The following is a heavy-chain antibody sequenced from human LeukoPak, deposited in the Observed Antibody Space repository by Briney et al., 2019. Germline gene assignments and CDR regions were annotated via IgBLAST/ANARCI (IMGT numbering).Heavy chain of an antibody. CDR2: IHYSGST. J-gene: IGHJ6*02. Sequence: SETLPLTCTVSGGAISGHYWTWIRQPPGKGLEWIGYIHYSGSTNYNPSLKSRVATSMDTSKNQFSLKLSSVTAADTAIYYCARHGSGDYITEVDVWGQGTTVTVSS. CDR1: GGAISGHY. V-gene: IGHV4-59*08. CDR3: ARHGSGDYITEVDV. D-gene: IGHD4-17*01.